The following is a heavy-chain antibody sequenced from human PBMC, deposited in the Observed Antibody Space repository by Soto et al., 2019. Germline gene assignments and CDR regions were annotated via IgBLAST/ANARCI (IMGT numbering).Heavy chain of an antibody. CDR1: GFTFSSYA. J-gene: IGHJ3*02. Sequence: GGSLRLSCAASGFTFSSYAMSWVRQAPGKGLEWVSAISGIGGSTYYADSVKGRFTISRDNSKNTLYLQMNSLRAEDTAVYYCANAGAIVGATRDAFDIWGQGTMVTVSS. D-gene: IGHD1-26*01. CDR2: ISGIGGST. CDR3: ANAGAIVGATRDAFDI. V-gene: IGHV3-23*01.